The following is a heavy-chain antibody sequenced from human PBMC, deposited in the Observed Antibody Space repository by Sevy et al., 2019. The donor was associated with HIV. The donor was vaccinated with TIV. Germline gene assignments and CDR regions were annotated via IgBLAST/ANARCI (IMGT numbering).Heavy chain of an antibody. CDR3: ARDRLKIDCSGGSCYSEFDY. J-gene: IGHJ4*02. D-gene: IGHD2-15*01. V-gene: IGHV3-11*01. CDR2: ISSSGSTI. Sequence: GGSLRLSCAASGFTFSDYYMSWIRQAPGKGLEWVSYISSSGSTIYYADPVKGRFTISRDNAKNSLYLQMNSLRAEDTAVYYCARDRLKIDCSGGSCYSEFDYWGQGTLVTVSS. CDR1: GFTFSDYY.